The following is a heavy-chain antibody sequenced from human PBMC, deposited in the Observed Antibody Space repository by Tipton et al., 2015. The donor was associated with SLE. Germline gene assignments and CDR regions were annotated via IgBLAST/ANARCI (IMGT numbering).Heavy chain of an antibody. V-gene: IGHV1-69*13. CDR3: ARHYAGGTGY. J-gene: IGHJ4*02. CDR2: SIPIFGIT. Sequence: QSGAEVKKPGSSVKVSCKASGGTFSSYAMSWVRQAPGQGLEWMGRSIPIFGITNYAQKFQGRVTISADESTSTTYMELSSLRSEDTAVYYCARHYAGGTGYWGQGTLVTVSS. D-gene: IGHD6-13*01. CDR1: GGTFSSYA.